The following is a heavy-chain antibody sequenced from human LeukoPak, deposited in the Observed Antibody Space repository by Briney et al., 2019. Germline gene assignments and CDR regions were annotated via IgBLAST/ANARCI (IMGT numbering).Heavy chain of an antibody. Sequence: GGSLRLSCAASGFTFSSYSMNWVRQAPGKGLEWVSSISSSSSYIYYADSVKGRFTISRDNAKNSLYLQMNSLRAEDTAVYYCARGGEWELVNDAFDIWGQGTMVTVSS. CDR1: GFTFSSYS. V-gene: IGHV3-21*01. D-gene: IGHD1-26*01. CDR3: ARGGEWELVNDAFDI. J-gene: IGHJ3*02. CDR2: ISSSSSYI.